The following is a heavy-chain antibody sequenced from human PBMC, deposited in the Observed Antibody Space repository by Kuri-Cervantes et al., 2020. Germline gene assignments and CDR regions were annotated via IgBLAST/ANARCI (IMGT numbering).Heavy chain of an antibody. CDR1: GSSIGSGTHY. V-gene: IGHV4-61*02. CDR3: ARDYGGNSLLTFLDY. CDR2: IYTSGST. Sequence: LRLSCIVSGSSIGSGTHYWSWIRQPAGKGLEWIGRIYTSGSTNYNPSLKSRVTMSVDTSKNQFSLKLSSVTAADTAVYYCARDYGGNSLLTFLDYWGQGTLVTVSS. D-gene: IGHD4-23*01. J-gene: IGHJ4*02.